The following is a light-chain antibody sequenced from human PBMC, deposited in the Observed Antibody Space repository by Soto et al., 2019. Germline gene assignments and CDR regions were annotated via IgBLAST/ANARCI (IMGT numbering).Light chain of an antibody. CDR3: QQYGSSPPIT. V-gene: IGKV3-20*01. J-gene: IGKJ4*01. Sequence: EIVLPQSPGTLSLSPGERATLSCRASQSVSSSYLAWYQQKHGQAPRLLIYGASSRATGIPDRFSGSGSGTDFTLTISRLEPEDFAVYYCQQYGSSPPITFGGGTKVEIK. CDR1: QSVSSSY. CDR2: GAS.